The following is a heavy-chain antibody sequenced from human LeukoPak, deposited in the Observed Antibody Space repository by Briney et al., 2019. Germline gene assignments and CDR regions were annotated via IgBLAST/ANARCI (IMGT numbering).Heavy chain of an antibody. V-gene: IGHV1-46*01. D-gene: IGHD3-10*01. J-gene: IGHJ4*02. CDR1: GYTFTSYY. CDR2: INPSGGST. CDR3: ARDTRFGESQRTMFDY. Sequence: ASVKVSCKASGYTFTSYYMHWVRQAPGQGLEWMGIINPSGGSTSYAQKFQGRVTMTRDTSTSTVYMELSSLRSEDTAVYYCARDTRFGESQRTMFDYWGQGTLVTVSS.